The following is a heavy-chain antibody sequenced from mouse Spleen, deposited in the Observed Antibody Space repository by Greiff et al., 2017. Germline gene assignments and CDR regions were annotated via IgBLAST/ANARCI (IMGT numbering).Heavy chain of an antibody. D-gene: IGHD2-1*01. V-gene: IGHV10-3*01. J-gene: IGHJ2*01. CDR1: GFTFNTYA. CDR3: VRDRNHGGGYYFDY. Sequence: EVQLVESGGGLVQPKGSLKLSCAASGFTFNTYAMHWVRQAPGKGLEWVARIRSKSSNYATYYADSVKDRFTISRDDSQSMLYLQMNNLKTEDTAMYYCVRDRNHGGGYYFDYWGQGTTLTVSS. CDR2: IRSKSSNYAT.